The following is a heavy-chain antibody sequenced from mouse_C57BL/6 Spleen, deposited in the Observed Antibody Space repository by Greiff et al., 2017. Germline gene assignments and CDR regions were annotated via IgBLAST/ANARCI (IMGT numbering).Heavy chain of an antibody. D-gene: IGHD3-2*02. V-gene: IGHV14-4*01. Sequence: EVQLQQSGAELVRPGASVKLSCTASGFNIKDDYMHWVKQRPEQGLEWIGWIDPENGDTEYASKFQGKATITADTSSNTAYLQLSSLTSEDSAVYDFTSCSSGYEWFAYWGQGTLLTVSA. CDR1: GFNIKDDY. CDR2: IDPENGDT. J-gene: IGHJ3*01. CDR3: TSCSSGYEWFAY.